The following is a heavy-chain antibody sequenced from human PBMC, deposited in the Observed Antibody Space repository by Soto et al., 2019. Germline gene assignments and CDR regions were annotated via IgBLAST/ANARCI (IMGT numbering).Heavy chain of an antibody. Sequence: ASVKVSCKASGYTFTSYGISWVRQAPGQGLEWMGWISAYNGNTNYAQKLQGRVTLTTDTSTSTAYMELRSLRSDDTAVYYCARDLRAGRAVYYYGMDVWGQGTTVTVSS. CDR1: GYTFTSYG. CDR2: ISAYNGNT. V-gene: IGHV1-18*01. J-gene: IGHJ6*02. CDR3: ARDLRAGRAVYYYGMDV.